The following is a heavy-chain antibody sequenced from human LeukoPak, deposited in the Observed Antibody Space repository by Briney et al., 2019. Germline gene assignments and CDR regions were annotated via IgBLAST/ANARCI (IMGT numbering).Heavy chain of an antibody. J-gene: IGHJ4*02. CDR3: ARTRSTAMVEFFDY. CDR1: GYSFTSYW. D-gene: IGHD2-8*01. V-gene: IGHV5-51*01. CDR2: IYPGDSDT. Sequence: HGESLKISCQGSGYSFTSYWIGWVRQMPGKGLEWMGIIYPGDSDTRYSPSFQGQVTISADKSISTAYLQWSSLKASDTAMYYCARTRSTAMVEFFDYWGQGTLVTVSS.